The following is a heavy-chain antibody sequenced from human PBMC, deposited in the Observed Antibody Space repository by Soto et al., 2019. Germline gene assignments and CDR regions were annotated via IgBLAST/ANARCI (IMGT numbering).Heavy chain of an antibody. CDR3: ATLPRTIERTPAAIWSFDS. D-gene: IGHD2-2*01. Sequence: ASVKVSCKVSGYSLRDLSIHWVLQAPGKGLEWMGGLDAEDGETIYAQKLQGRGTMTEDTSTDTAYMELSSLTSEDTAMYYCATLPRTIERTPAAIWSFDSWGQGTLVTVSS. J-gene: IGHJ4*02. CDR1: GYSLRDLS. CDR2: LDAEDGET. V-gene: IGHV1-24*01.